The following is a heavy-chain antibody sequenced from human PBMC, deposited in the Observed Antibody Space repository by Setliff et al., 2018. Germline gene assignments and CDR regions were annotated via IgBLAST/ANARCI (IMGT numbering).Heavy chain of an antibody. Sequence: ASVKVSCKASGYTFTNYAIHWVRQAPGQRPEWMGWINTGNANTKYSQKFQGRVTITRDASASTAYMELSSLRSEDTAVYYCARGTGTYSDLEGRVVVGAPTMIDTPNPLQPLPWG. CDR3: ARGTGTYSDLEGRVVVGAPTMIDTPNPLQPLP. V-gene: IGHV1-3*04. CDR2: INTGNANT. D-gene: IGHD3-22*01. CDR1: GYTFTNYA. J-gene: IGHJ5*02.